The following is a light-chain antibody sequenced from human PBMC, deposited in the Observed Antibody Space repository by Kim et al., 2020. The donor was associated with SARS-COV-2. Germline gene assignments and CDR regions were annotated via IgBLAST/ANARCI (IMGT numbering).Light chain of an antibody. V-gene: IGKV1-5*03. CDR2: KAS. CDR1: QSISNR. CDR3: LQYNNYPYT. J-gene: IGKJ2*01. Sequence: DIQMTQSPSTLSASVGDRVTITCWASQSISNRLAWYQQKPGKAPKSLIYKASVLESGVPSRFSGSGSRTEFTLTISGLQPDDFASYYCLQYNNYPYTFGQGTKLEI.